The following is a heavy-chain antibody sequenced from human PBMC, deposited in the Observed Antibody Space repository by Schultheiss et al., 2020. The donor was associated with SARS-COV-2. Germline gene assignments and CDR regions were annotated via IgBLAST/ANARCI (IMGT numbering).Heavy chain of an antibody. CDR1: GFIVSNNY. J-gene: IGHJ4*02. CDR2: MYSGGSR. D-gene: IGHD2-21*01. CDR3: VRDSIRYFDY. Sequence: GGSLRLSCAASGFIVSNNYMTWVRQAPGRGLEWVSVMYSGGSRHYADSVRGRFTISRDISKNTLYLQINSLRAEDTAVYYCVRDSIRYFDYWGQGTLVTVSS. V-gene: IGHV3-53*01.